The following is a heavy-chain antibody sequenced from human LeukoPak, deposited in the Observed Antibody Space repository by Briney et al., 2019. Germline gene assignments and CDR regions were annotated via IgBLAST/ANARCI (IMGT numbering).Heavy chain of an antibody. CDR2: ISWNSGSI. V-gene: IGHV3-9*01. CDR3: ARDLGDFWSTPRRYSGAFDI. CDR1: GFTFDDYA. J-gene: IGHJ3*02. D-gene: IGHD3-3*01. Sequence: GESLRLSCAASGFTFDDYAMHWVRQAPGKGLEWVSGISWNSGSIGYADSVKGRFTISRDNAKNSLYLQMNSLRAEDTAVYYCARDLGDFWSTPRRYSGAFDIWGQGTMVTVSS.